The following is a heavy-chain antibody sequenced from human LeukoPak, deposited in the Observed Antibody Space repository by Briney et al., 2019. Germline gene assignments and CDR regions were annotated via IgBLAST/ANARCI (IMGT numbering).Heavy chain of an antibody. Sequence: SETLSLTCTVSGDSISSGNYWGWIRQPPGKGLEWIGSIFHTGSTYYNLSLKSRVTISVDTSKNQFSLRLSSVTAADTAVYYCARRQGGAAAVWGRGTLVTVSS. D-gene: IGHD6-13*01. J-gene: IGHJ4*02. CDR1: GDSISSGNY. V-gene: IGHV4-38-2*02. CDR3: ARRQGGAAAV. CDR2: IFHTGST.